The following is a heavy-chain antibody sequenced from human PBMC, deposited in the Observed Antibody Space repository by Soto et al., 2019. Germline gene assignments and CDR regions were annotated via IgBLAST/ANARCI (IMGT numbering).Heavy chain of an antibody. Sequence: GGSLRLSCAASGFTFSSYGMHWVRQAPGKGLEWVAVIWYDGSNKYYADSVKGRFTISRDNSKNTLYLQMNSLRAEDTAVYYCARNVQTAGVVAATPMGRGLGYWGQGTLVTVSS. CDR3: ARNVQTAGVVAATPMGRGLGY. V-gene: IGHV3-33*01. D-gene: IGHD2-15*01. CDR1: GFTFSSYG. J-gene: IGHJ4*02. CDR2: IWYDGSNK.